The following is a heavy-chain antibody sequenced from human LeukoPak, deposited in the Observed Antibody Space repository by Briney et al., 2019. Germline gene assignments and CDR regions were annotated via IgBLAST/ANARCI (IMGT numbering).Heavy chain of an antibody. Sequence: GGSLRLSCAASGFSFSRYSMQWVRQAPGKGPEWVSSISSSNSYIYYRDSVKGRFTISRDNSKNTLYLQMNSLRAEDTAIYYCAKGYQPPYYHYMDVWGKGTTVTISS. CDR1: GFSFSRYS. D-gene: IGHD2-2*01. J-gene: IGHJ6*03. V-gene: IGHV3-21*04. CDR2: ISSSNSYI. CDR3: AKGYQPPYYHYMDV.